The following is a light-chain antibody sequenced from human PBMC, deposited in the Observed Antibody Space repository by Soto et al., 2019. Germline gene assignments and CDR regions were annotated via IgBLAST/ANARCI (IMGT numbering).Light chain of an antibody. J-gene: IGLJ3*02. V-gene: IGLV1-44*01. CDR3: ATWDDNLNGPV. Sequence: QSVLTQPPSASGTPGQRVTISCSGSGSNIGSNTVNWYQHLPGTAPKVLINTNDQRPSGVPDRFSGSKSGTSASLAISGLQSDDEADYYCATWDDNLNGPVFGGGTKLIVL. CDR1: GSNIGSNT. CDR2: TND.